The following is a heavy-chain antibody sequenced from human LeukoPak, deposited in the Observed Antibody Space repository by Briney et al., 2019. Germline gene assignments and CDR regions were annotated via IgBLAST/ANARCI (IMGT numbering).Heavy chain of an antibody. V-gene: IGHV1-18*01. J-gene: IGHJ6*02. Sequence: ASVKVSCKASGYTFTSYGISCVRQAPGQGLEWMGWISAYNGNTNYAQKLQGRVTMTTDTSTSTAYMELRSLRSDDTDVYYCAKDLGITMVRGVPHYYYGMDVWGQGNTVTVSS. CDR3: AKDLGITMVRGVPHYYYGMDV. CDR2: ISAYNGNT. D-gene: IGHD3-10*01. CDR1: GYTFTSYG.